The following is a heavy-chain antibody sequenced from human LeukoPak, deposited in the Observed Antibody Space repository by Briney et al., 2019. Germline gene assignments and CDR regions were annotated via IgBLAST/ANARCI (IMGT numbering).Heavy chain of an antibody. CDR1: GGSISSGGYY. CDR3: ARDQYGSGGYVL. V-gene: IGHV4-31*03. Sequence: PSQTLSLTCTVSGGSISSGGYYWSWIRQHPGKGLEWIGYIYYSGSTYYNPPLKSRVTISVDTSKNQFSLKLSSVTAADTAVYYCARDQYGSGGYVLWGQGTLVTVSS. CDR2: IYYSGST. J-gene: IGHJ4*02. D-gene: IGHD5-12*01.